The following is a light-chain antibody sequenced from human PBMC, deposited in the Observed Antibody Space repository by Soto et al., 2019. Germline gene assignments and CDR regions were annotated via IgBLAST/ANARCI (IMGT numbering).Light chain of an antibody. CDR2: GAS. CDR3: QQHGTSPIT. Sequence: EVVLTQSPATLSVSPGERAPLSCRASQSVSINLAWYQQKPGQAPRLLIYGASTRATGIPDRFSGSGSGTDFTLTISRLEPEDFAVYYCQQHGTSPITFGQGTRLEIK. J-gene: IGKJ5*01. CDR1: QSVSIN. V-gene: IGKV3-20*01.